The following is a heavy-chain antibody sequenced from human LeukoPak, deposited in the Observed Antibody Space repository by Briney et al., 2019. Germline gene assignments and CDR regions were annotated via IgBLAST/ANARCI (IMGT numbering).Heavy chain of an antibody. J-gene: IGHJ4*02. D-gene: IGHD4-17*01. Sequence: ASVKVSCKASGYTFTGHYIHWVRQAPGQGLEWMGWINPNSGGTKYAQKFQGRVTMTRDMSTSTIYMELNSLRSEDTAVYYCARAWEAVPGHYGVIDYWGQGTLVTVSS. CDR3: ARAWEAVPGHYGVIDY. CDR2: INPNSGGT. V-gene: IGHV1-2*02. CDR1: GYTFTGHY.